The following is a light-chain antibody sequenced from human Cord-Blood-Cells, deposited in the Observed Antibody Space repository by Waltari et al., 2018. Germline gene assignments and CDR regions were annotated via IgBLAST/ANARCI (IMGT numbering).Light chain of an antibody. CDR1: SPNIGSNY. Sequence: QSVLTQPPSASGTPGQRVTIPFSGSSPNIGSNYVYLYQHPPGTAPKRLIYRNNQRPSGVPDRFSGSKSGTSASLAISGLRSEDEADYYCAAWDDSLSGPVFGGGTKLTVL. CDR3: AAWDDSLSGPV. V-gene: IGLV1-47*01. CDR2: RNN. J-gene: IGLJ2*01.